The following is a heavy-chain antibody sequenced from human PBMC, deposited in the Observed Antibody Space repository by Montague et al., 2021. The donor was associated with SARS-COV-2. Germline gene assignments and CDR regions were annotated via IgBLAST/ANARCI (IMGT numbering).Heavy chain of an antibody. CDR2: IYYTGNT. J-gene: IGHJ3*01. Sequence: SETLSLTCTVSSGSITNNIDYWAWIRQPPGKGLEWIGSIYYTGNTYYNPSLKSRVTISVVTSMNHFTLKLSSVTAAETAVYYCARLKRYFDSSGSPSAFDFWGQGTKVTVSS. V-gene: IGHV4-39*02. D-gene: IGHD3-22*01. CDR3: ARLKRYFDSSGSPSAFDF. CDR1: SGSITNNIDY.